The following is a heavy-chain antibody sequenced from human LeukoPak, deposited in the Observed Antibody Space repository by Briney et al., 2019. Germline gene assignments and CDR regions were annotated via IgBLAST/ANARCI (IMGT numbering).Heavy chain of an antibody. CDR1: GFIFGSYA. CDR2: IRASGGNA. D-gene: IGHD2-21*02. CDR3: AKDHSYCGGDCYSPFFDY. Sequence: GSLTLSCAASGFIFGSYAMSWVRQAPGKGLEWVSTIRASGGNAYYADSVKGRFTISRDNSKNTLYLQMNSLRAEDTAVYYCAKDHSYCGGDCYSPFFDYWGQGTLVTASS. V-gene: IGHV3-23*01. J-gene: IGHJ4*02.